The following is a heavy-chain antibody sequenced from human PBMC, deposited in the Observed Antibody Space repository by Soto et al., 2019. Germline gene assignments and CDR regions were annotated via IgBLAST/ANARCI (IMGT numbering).Heavy chain of an antibody. V-gene: IGHV1-2*02. CDR2: INPNSGVT. D-gene: IGHD6-25*01. Sequence: ASVKVSCKASGYTFTGYFIHWVRQAPGGGLEWVGYINPNSGVTKYAPRFLGRSTLTRDTSIRTAHMDMNNLRSDDTAVYFCARGAATFLATLCWGPGTLVTVSS. CDR1: GYTFTGYF. J-gene: IGHJ4*02. CDR3: ARGAATFLATLC.